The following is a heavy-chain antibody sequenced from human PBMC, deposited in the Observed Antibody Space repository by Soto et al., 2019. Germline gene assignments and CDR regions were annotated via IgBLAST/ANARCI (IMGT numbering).Heavy chain of an antibody. CDR3: ARPGYGPQHGRVDA. D-gene: IGHD1-1*01. CDR1: GGSIINYY. Sequence: QVQLQQSGPGLVKPSETLSLTCTVSGGSIINYYCSWFRQSPGKGLEWIGYINHDGYSAYNLSLKGRLTMSGDTSKSQCSRRLVSGTATDTAVYYCARPGYGPQHGRVDAWGQGTTVIVSS. J-gene: IGHJ6*02. V-gene: IGHV4-59*08. CDR2: INHDGYS.